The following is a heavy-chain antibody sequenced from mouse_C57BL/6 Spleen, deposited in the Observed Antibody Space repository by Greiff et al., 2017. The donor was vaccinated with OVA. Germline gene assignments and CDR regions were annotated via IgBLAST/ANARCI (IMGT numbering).Heavy chain of an antibody. V-gene: IGHV1-15*01. Sequence: VQLQQSGAELVRPGASVTLSCKASGYTFTDYEMHWVKQTPVHGLEWIGAIDPETGGTAYNQKFKGKAILTADKSSSTAYMELRSLTSEDSAVYYCTRGYYGSPYFDVWGKGTTVTVSS. CDR2: IDPETGGT. J-gene: IGHJ1*03. CDR1: GYTFTDYE. D-gene: IGHD1-1*01. CDR3: TRGYYGSPYFDV.